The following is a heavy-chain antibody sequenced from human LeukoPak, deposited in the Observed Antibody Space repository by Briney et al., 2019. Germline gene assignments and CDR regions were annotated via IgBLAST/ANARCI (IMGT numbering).Heavy chain of an antibody. J-gene: IGHJ4*02. D-gene: IGHD1-26*01. Sequence: ASVKVSCKASGYTFTSCDINWVRQATGQGLEWMGWMNPNSGNTGYAQKFQGRVTMTRSASINTAYMELSSLTSDDTAVYYCARSSVGARRRIDYWGQGTLVTVSS. CDR3: ARSSVGARRRIDY. CDR2: MNPNSGNT. CDR1: GYTFTSCD. V-gene: IGHV1-8*01.